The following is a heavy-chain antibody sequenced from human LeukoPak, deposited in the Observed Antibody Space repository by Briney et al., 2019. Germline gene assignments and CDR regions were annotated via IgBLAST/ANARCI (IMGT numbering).Heavy chain of an antibody. Sequence: SETLSLTCTVSGGSISSSSYYWGWIRQPPGKGLEWIGSIYYSGSTYYNPSLKSRVTISVDTSKNQFSLKLSSVTAADTAVYYCARGEDGRAYRFDYWAQGTRVPVSP. CDR1: GGSISSSSYY. V-gene: IGHV4-39*01. D-gene: IGHD3-16*01. J-gene: IGHJ4*02. CDR2: IYYSGST. CDR3: ARGEDGRAYRFDY.